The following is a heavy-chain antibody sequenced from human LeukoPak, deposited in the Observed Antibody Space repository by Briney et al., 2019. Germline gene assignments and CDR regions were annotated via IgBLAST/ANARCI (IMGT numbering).Heavy chain of an antibody. Sequence: GASVKVSCKASGYTFTGYDINWVRQATGQGLEWMGWISAYNGNTNYAQKLQGRVTMTTDTSTSTAYMELRSLRSDDTAVYYCARERTIPYYYDSSGVFDYWGQGTLVTVSS. J-gene: IGHJ4*02. D-gene: IGHD3-22*01. CDR3: ARERTIPYYYDSSGVFDY. CDR2: ISAYNGNT. CDR1: GYTFTGYD. V-gene: IGHV1-18*01.